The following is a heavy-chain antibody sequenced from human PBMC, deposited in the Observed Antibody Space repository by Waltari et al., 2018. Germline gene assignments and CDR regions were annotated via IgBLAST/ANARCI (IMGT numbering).Heavy chain of an antibody. J-gene: IGHJ2*01. V-gene: IGHV4-59*08. CDR3: ARLRGSSGWYLGWYFDL. D-gene: IGHD6-19*01. CDR1: GGSISSYY. CDR2: IYYSGST. Sequence: TLSLTCTVSGGSISSYYWSWIRQPPGKGLEWIGYIYYSGSTNYNPSLKSRVTISVDTSKNQFSLKLSSVTAADTAVYYCARLRGSSGWYLGWYFDLWGRGTLVTVSS.